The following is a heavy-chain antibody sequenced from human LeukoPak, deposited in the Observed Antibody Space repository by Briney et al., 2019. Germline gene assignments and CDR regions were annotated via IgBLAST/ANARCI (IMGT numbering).Heavy chain of an antibody. J-gene: IGHJ4*02. Sequence: GGSLRLSCAASGFTVSSNYMNWVRQAPGKGLEWVSVIYGGGNIYYADSVKGRFTISRDNSKNTPYLQMNSLRAEDTAVYYCARGAGYNYPYYFDYWGQGTLVTVSS. D-gene: IGHD5-24*01. V-gene: IGHV3-53*01. CDR3: ARGAGYNYPYYFDY. CDR1: GFTVSSNY. CDR2: IYGGGNI.